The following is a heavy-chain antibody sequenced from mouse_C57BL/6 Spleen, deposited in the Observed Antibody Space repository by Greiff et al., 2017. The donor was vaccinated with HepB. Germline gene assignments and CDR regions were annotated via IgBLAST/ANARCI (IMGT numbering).Heavy chain of an antibody. CDR3: ARGTAQGPDY. Sequence: QVQLQQPGAELVKPGASVKLSCKASGYTFTSYWMQWVKQRPGQGLEWIGEIDPSDSYTNYNQKFKGKATLTVDTSSSTAYMQLSSLTSEDSAVYYCARGTAQGPDYWGQGTTLTVSS. CDR1: GYTFTSYW. D-gene: IGHD3-2*02. J-gene: IGHJ2*01. CDR2: IDPSDSYT. V-gene: IGHV1-50*01.